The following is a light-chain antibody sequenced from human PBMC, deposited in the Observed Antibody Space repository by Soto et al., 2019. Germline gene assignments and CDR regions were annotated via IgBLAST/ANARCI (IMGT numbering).Light chain of an antibody. CDR2: EVF. CDR1: SNDIGAYNY. J-gene: IGLJ2*01. V-gene: IGLV2-14*01. Sequence: QSALTQPPAASGSPGQSVTISCTGTSNDIGAYNYVSWYQQRPGKAPKLLIYEVFRRPSGVSNRFSGSKSGNTASLTISGLQAEDEADYYCSSYTSSSTPHVVFGGGTKLTVL. CDR3: SSYTSSSTPHVV.